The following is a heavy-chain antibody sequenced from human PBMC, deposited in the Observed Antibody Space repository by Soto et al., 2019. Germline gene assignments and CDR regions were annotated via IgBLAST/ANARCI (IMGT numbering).Heavy chain of an antibody. CDR2: MNPNSGYT. D-gene: IGHD1-1*01. Sequence: QVQLVQSGAEVKKPGASVKISCKASGYTFTSYDVHWVRQATGQGLEWMGWMNPNSGYTDHAQKFQGRVTMTRNTSINTAYMELSSLRSVDTAVYYCARPRKGTTVIRYWGQGTLVTVSS. CDR1: GYTFTSYD. CDR3: ARPRKGTTVIRY. V-gene: IGHV1-8*01. J-gene: IGHJ4*02.